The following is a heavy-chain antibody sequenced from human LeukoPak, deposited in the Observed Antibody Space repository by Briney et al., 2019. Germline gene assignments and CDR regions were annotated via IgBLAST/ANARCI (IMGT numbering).Heavy chain of an antibody. D-gene: IGHD5-12*01. Sequence: ASVKVSCKASGYTFTGYYMHWVRQAPGQGLEWMGRIIPILGIANYAQKFQGRVTITADKSTSTAYMELSSLRSEDTAVYYCARAQRGHGYNFGYWGQGTLVTVSS. J-gene: IGHJ4*02. CDR2: IIPILGIA. CDR3: ARAQRGHGYNFGY. CDR1: GYTFTGYY. V-gene: IGHV1-69*04.